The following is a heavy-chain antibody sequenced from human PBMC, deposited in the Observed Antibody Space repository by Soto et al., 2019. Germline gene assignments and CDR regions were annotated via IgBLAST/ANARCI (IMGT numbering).Heavy chain of an antibody. Sequence: QVQLQESGPGLVRPSGTLSLTCDVSGDSISSSHWWSWVRQPPGKGLEWIGEIYHSGSTNYNPSLKSRVTILVDKSNNHFSLKLSSVTAADTAVYYCAKDPPVDHWGHGILVTVAS. CDR2: IYHSGST. CDR1: GDSISSSHW. J-gene: IGHJ4*01. CDR3: AKDPPVDH. V-gene: IGHV4-4*02.